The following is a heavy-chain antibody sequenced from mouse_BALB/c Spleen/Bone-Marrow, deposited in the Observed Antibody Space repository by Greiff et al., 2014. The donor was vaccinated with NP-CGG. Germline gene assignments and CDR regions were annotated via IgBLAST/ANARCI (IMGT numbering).Heavy chain of an antibody. J-gene: IGHJ3*01. CDR2: INPDSNTI. V-gene: IGHV4-1*02. D-gene: IGHD1-2*01. CDR1: GFDFSRYW. Sequence: DVMLVESGGGLVQPGGSLKLSCAASGFDFSRYWMSWVRQAPGKGLEWIGEINPDSNTINYTPSLKDKFIISRDNAKNTLYLQMSKVRSEDTVLYYCARPSYYGSFVYWGQGTLVTVSA. CDR3: ARPSYYGSFVY.